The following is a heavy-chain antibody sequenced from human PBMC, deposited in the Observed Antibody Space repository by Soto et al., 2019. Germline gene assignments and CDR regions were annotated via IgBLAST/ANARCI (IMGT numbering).Heavy chain of an antibody. CDR3: ARGKQPPLIVVVHAFDI. D-gene: IGHD2-21*01. CDR1: GGSFSGYY. CDR2: INHSGST. Sequence: SETLSLTCAVYGGSFSGYYWSWIRQPPGKGLEWIGEINHSGSTNYNPSLKSRVTISVDTSKNQFSLKLSSVTAADTAVYYCARGKQPPLIVVVHAFDIWGQGTMVTVSS. V-gene: IGHV4-34*01. J-gene: IGHJ3*02.